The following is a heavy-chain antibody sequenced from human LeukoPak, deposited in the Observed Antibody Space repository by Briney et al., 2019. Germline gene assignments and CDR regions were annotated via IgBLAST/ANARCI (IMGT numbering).Heavy chain of an antibody. D-gene: IGHD7-27*01. CDR2: ASYDGGQK. V-gene: IGHV3-30*17. CDR3: ARANSGSFDY. J-gene: IGHJ4*02. CDR1: GSRFSSFS. Sequence: PGRSLRLSCVASGSRFSSFSMNWVRQAPGKGLEWVALASYDGGQKFYGDSVRGRFTVSRDNSRNTVYLQMNSLRSEDTAVYYCARANSGSFDYWGQGTLVTVSS.